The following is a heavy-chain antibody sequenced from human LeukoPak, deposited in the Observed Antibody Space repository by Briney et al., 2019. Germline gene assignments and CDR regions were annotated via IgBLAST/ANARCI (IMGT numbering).Heavy chain of an antibody. D-gene: IGHD3-10*01. V-gene: IGHV3-7*03. Sequence: PGGSLRLSCAASGFTFSSHWMSWVRQAPGKGLEWVASLKKDVGEKYYVDSVKGRFTISRDNAKNSLYLQMNSLRAEDTALYYCAKDIRVDYYGSGKNNMDVWGQGTTVTVSS. CDR3: AKDIRVDYYGSGKNNMDV. CDR2: LKKDVGEK. CDR1: GFTFSSHW. J-gene: IGHJ6*02.